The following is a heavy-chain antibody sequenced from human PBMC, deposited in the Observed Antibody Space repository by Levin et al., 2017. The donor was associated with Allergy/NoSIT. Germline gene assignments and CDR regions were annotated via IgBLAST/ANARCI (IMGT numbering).Heavy chain of an antibody. J-gene: IGHJ2*01. CDR3: ARDIRYYDSSGYYYEAYFDL. D-gene: IGHD3-22*01. Sequence: ASVKVSCKASGYTFTSYGISWVRQAPGQGLEWMGWISAYNGNTNYAQKLQGRVTMTTDTSTSTAYMELRSLRSDDTAVYYCARDIRYYDSSGYYYEAYFDLWGRGTLVTVSS. CDR1: GYTFTSYG. V-gene: IGHV1-18*01. CDR2: ISAYNGNT.